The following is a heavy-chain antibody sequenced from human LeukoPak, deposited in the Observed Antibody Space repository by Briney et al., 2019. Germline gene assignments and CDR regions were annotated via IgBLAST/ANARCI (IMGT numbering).Heavy chain of an antibody. CDR2: ISDSGGST. CDR1: GFTFSSYS. D-gene: IGHD4-23*01. Sequence: GGSLRLSCAASGFTFSSYSMTWVRQAPGKGLEWVSAISDSGGSTYYADSVKGRFTISGDNSKNTLYLQMNSLRAEDTAVYYCAKDRGGNSGSAEYFQHWGQGTLVTVPS. V-gene: IGHV3-23*01. CDR3: AKDRGGNSGSAEYFQH. J-gene: IGHJ1*01.